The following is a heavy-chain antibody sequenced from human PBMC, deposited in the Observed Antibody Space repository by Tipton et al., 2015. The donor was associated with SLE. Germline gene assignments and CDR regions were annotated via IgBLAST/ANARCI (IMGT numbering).Heavy chain of an antibody. CDR1: GFTFSSYG. J-gene: IGHJ6*02. Sequence: SLRLSCAASGFTFSSYGMHWVRQAPGKGLEWVAVIWYDGSNKYYADSVKGRFTISRDNSKNTLYLQMNSLRAEDTAVYYCAKAHRNIGGGPYGMDVWGQGPTVTVSS. V-gene: IGHV3-33*06. CDR2: IWYDGSNK. CDR3: AKAHRNIGGGPYGMDV. D-gene: IGHD2-15*01.